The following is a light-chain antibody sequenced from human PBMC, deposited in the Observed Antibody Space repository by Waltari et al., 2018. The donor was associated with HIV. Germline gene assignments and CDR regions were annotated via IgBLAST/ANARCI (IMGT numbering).Light chain of an antibody. CDR1: SGDVGGYNY. Sequence: QAALTQPHSVSGSPGQSVTISCTGTSGDVGGYNYVSWYQQHPDKAPKLMIHDVIKRPSGVPDRFSGSKSGNTASLTISGLQAEDEADYYCSSYAGSYTFWVFGGGTKLTVL. V-gene: IGLV2-11*01. CDR3: SSYAGSYTFWV. J-gene: IGLJ3*02. CDR2: DVI.